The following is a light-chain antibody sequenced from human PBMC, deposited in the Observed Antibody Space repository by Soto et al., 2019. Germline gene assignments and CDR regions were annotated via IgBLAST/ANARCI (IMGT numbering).Light chain of an antibody. CDR2: MVS. J-gene: IGLJ1*01. Sequence: VRTQPASVSGSPGQSITISCTGPSSDVGNYNYVSWYQQYPGRVPKLLIYMVSNRPSGVSNRFSGSKSGNTAFLTISGLQAEDEADYFCTSPTPGSLYVFGTGTKVTVL. CDR1: SSDVGNYNY. V-gene: IGLV2-14*01. CDR3: TSPTPGSLYV.